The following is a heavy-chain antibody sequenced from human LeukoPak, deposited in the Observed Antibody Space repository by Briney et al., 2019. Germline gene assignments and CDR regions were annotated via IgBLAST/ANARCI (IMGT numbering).Heavy chain of an antibody. V-gene: IGHV1-2*02. Sequence: ASVKVSCKASGYTFTRYYMHWVRRAPGEGLEWMGWINPNSGGTNYAQKFQGRVTMTRDTSISTAYMELSRLRSDDTAVYYCARSLGYCSSTSCYGVNWFDPWGQGTLVTVSS. J-gene: IGHJ5*02. CDR1: GYTFTRYY. CDR3: ARSLGYCSSTSCYGVNWFDP. CDR2: INPNSGGT. D-gene: IGHD2-2*01.